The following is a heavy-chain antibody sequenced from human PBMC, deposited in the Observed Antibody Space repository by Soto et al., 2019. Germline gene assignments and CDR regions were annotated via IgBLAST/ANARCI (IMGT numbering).Heavy chain of an antibody. CDR3: ATDISGYYPSWFDP. CDR2: ISVSGGNT. V-gene: IGHV3-23*01. Sequence: GGSLRLSCAVSGFTFSSYAMSWVRQAPGKGLEWVSTISVSGGNTYYADSVKGRFTISRDNSKNTLYLQMNSLRAEDTAVYYCATDISGYYPSWFDPWGQGTLVTISS. CDR1: GFTFSSYA. J-gene: IGHJ5*02. D-gene: IGHD3-22*01.